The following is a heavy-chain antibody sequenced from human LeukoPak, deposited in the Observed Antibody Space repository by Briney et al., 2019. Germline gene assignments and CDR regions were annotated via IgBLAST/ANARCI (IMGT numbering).Heavy chain of an antibody. V-gene: IGHV1-2*02. D-gene: IGHD6-13*01. CDR3: ARGRRGQQLVQSWFDP. J-gene: IGHJ5*02. Sequence: ASVKVSCKASGYTFTGYYMHWVRQAPGQGLEWMGWINPNSGGTNYAQKFQGRVTMTRDTSISTAYMELSSLKSDDTAVYYCARGRRGQQLVQSWFDPWGQGTLVTVSS. CDR2: INPNSGGT. CDR1: GYTFTGYY.